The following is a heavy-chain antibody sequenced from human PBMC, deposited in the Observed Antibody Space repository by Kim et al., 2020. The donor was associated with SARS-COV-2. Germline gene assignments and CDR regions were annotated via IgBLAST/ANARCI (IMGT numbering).Heavy chain of an antibody. J-gene: IGHJ4*02. D-gene: IGHD3-22*01. CDR3: ARGVITTGFDY. CDR2: ST. Sequence: STNYNPSLQSRLTISIDTSKNHLSLKLTSVTAADTAVYYCARGVITTGFDYWGQGTLVTVSS. V-gene: IGHV4-34*01.